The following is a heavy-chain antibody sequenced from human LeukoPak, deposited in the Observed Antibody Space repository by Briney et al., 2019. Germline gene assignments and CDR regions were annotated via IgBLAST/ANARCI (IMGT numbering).Heavy chain of an antibody. CDR2: IIPIVGIA. CDR3: ARVASSGWYGVGYYFDY. Sequence: AAVKVSCKASAGTFSSYAISWVRHHPAQGLELMGRIIPIVGIANTAQKFQGRVTITADKSTSTAYMELSSLRSEDTAVYYCARVASSGWYGVGYYFDYWGQGTLVTVSS. J-gene: IGHJ4*02. V-gene: IGHV1-69*04. D-gene: IGHD6-19*01. CDR1: AGTFSSYA.